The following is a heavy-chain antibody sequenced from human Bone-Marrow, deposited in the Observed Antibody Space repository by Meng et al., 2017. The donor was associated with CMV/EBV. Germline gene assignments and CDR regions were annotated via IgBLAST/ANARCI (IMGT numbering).Heavy chain of an antibody. CDR3: ARVNWAAQYKWFDP. CDR1: GFTFSSYD. V-gene: IGHV3-13*01. Sequence: GGSLRLSCAASGFTFSSYDMHWVRQATGKGLEWVSAIGTAGDTYYPDSVKGRFTISRDNSKNILYLQIDSLRADDTAVYYCARVNWAAQYKWFDPWGQGTLVTVSS. D-gene: IGHD2-15*01. CDR2: IGTAGDT. J-gene: IGHJ5*01.